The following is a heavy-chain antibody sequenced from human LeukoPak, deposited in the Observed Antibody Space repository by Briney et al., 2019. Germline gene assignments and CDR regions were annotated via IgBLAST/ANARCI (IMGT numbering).Heavy chain of an antibody. CDR3: AKAVTWEVRGVVDFDY. CDR1: GFTFSSYG. CDR2: IRYDGSNK. Sequence: GGSLRLSCAASGFTFSSYGMHWVRQAPGKGLEWVAFIRYDGSNKFYADSVKGRFTISRDNSKNTLYLQMNSLRAEDTAVYYCAKAVTWEVRGVVDFDYWGQGTLVTVSS. J-gene: IGHJ4*02. V-gene: IGHV3-30*02. D-gene: IGHD3-10*01.